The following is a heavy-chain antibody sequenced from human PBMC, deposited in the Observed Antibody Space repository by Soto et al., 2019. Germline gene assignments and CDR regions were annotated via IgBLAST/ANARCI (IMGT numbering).Heavy chain of an antibody. CDR1: GGTFSSYA. CDR3: AGGTYYYDSSGYYLFDY. Sequence: QVQLVQSGAEVKKPGSSVKVSCKASGGTFSSYAISWVRQAPGQGLEWMGGIIPIFGTANYAQKFQGRVTITGEGTKGTAYMELSSLRSEDTAVYYCAGGTYYYDSSGYYLFDYWGQGTLVTVSS. CDR2: IIPIFGTA. D-gene: IGHD3-22*01. V-gene: IGHV1-69*01. J-gene: IGHJ4*02.